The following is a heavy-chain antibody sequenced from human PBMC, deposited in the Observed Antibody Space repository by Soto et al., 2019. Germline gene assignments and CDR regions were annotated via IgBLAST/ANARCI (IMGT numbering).Heavy chain of an antibody. V-gene: IGHV3-7*03. CDR1: GFPFSSYW. CDR3: ARDHFWSVRSLYGMDV. Sequence: PGGSLRLSCAASGFPFSSYWMSWVRQAPGKGLEWVANIKQDGSEKYYVDSVKGRFTISRDNAKNSLYLQMNSLRAEDTAVYYCARDHFWSVRSLYGMDVWGQGTKVTVYS. J-gene: IGHJ6*02. CDR2: IKQDGSEK. D-gene: IGHD3-3*02.